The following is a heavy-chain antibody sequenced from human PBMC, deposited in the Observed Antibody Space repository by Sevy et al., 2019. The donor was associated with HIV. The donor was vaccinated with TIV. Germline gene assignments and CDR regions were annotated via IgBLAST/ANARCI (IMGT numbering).Heavy chain of an antibody. CDR1: GFTFDNNA. V-gene: IGHV3-23*01. J-gene: IGHJ6*02. CDR3: AKVYYYDSGTVIPRGMDV. CDR2: ISGSGFST. D-gene: IGHD3-10*01. Sequence: GGSLRLFCAASGFTFDNNAMYWVRQAPGKGLEWVSVISGSGFSTNYAGSVKGRFTISRDISKSTLYLQMNSLRAEDTAVYYCAKVYYYDSGTVIPRGMDVWGQGTTVTVSS.